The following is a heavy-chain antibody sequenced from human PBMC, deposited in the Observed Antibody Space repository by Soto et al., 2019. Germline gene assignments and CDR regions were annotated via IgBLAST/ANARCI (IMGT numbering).Heavy chain of an antibody. CDR2: ISGSAAST. V-gene: IGHV3-23*01. CDR3: AKDVHYDILTGIEYFHH. D-gene: IGHD3-9*01. CDR1: GFTFSGYA. Sequence: LRLSCAASGFTFSGYAMSWVRQAPGKGLEWVSGISGSAASTNYADSVKGRFTISRDNSKSTLYLQMNSLRAEDTAVYYCAKDVHYDILTGIEYFHHWAQGTLVTVS. J-gene: IGHJ1*01.